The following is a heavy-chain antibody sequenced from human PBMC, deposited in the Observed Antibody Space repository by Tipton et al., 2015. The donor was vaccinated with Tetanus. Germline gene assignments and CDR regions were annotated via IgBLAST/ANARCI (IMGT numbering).Heavy chain of an antibody. Sequence: SLRLSCVASGFTFSHFAVSWVRRAPGRGLEWVSSLSHDGGNIYYADFARGRFTISRDNAKNTLYVQMNSLRAEDTGVYYCARGRDGFHGYFDYWGQGALVTVSS. CDR2: LSHDGGNI. V-gene: IGHV3-23*01. CDR3: ARGRDGFHGYFDY. D-gene: IGHD5-24*01. CDR1: GFTFSHFA. J-gene: IGHJ4*02.